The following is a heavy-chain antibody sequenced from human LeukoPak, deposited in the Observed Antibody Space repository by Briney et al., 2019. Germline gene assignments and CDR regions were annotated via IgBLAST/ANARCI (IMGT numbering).Heavy chain of an antibody. Sequence: GGSLRLSCAVSGFTFSSNAMSWVRQAPGKGLEWVSDICGSGGSTYDADSERSWFTISRDNSKNTQYLQMNSLRAEDTAVYYCGRSGSIYCYYGMDVWGQGATVTVSP. CDR1: GFTFSSNA. CDR3: GRSGSIYCYYGMDV. V-gene: IGHV3-23*01. J-gene: IGHJ6*01. CDR2: ICGSGGST. D-gene: IGHD6-13*01.